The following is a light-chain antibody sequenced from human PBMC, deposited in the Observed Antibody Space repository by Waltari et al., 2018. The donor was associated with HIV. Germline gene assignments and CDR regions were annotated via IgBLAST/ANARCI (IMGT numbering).Light chain of an antibody. Sequence: QSMLGQPPSASGTAGQVVIISCSGTSANIGKNYIYWYQQFPGATPTLIIYNNRHRPSGIPDLFSGSKCGRAASLAISGLQSDDEATYYGATWDDNQWVFGGGTRVTVL. CDR2: NNR. V-gene: IGLV1-47*02. J-gene: IGLJ3*02. CDR3: ATWDDNQWV. CDR1: SANIGKNY.